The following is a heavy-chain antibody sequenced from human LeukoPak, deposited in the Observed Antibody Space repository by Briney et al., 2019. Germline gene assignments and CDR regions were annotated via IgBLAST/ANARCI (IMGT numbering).Heavy chain of an antibody. CDR1: GFTFSSYG. CDR2: IWYDGSNK. J-gene: IGHJ4*02. V-gene: IGHV3-33*01. CDR3: ARDLEGYSGSLDY. Sequence: GRSLRLSCGASGFTFSSYGMHWVRQAPGKGLEWVAVIWYDGSNKYYADSVKGRFTTSRDNSKNTLYLQMNSLGAEDTAVYYCARDLEGYSGSLDYWGQGTLVTVSS. D-gene: IGHD3-3*01.